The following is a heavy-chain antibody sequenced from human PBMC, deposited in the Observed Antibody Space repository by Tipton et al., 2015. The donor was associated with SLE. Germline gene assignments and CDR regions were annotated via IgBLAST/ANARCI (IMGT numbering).Heavy chain of an antibody. CDR1: GGSITRGSYY. CDR3: AREGQSSSWYSVSMNYYYYMDV. J-gene: IGHJ6*03. CDR2: IYSSGST. V-gene: IGHV4-61*02. Sequence: TLSLTCTVSGGSITRGSYYWSWIRQPAGKGLEWIGRIYSSGSTKYNPSLKSRVTISVDRSKNQFSLNVSSVTAADTAVYYCAREGQSSSWYSVSMNYYYYMDVWGKGTTVTVSS. D-gene: IGHD2-21*02.